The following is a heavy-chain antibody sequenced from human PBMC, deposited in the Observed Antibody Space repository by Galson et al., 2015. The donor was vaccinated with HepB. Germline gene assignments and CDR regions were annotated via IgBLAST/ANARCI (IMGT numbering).Heavy chain of an antibody. J-gene: IGHJ4*02. Sequence: SVKVSCKASGYTFTGYYMHWVRQAPGQGLEWMGWINPNSGGTNYAQKFQGRVTMTRDTSISTAYMELSRLRSDDTAVYYCARVPLSHYYGSGSLRPLFDYWGQGTLVTVSS. CDR2: INPNSGGT. CDR3: ARVPLSHYYGSGSLRPLFDY. V-gene: IGHV1-2*02. D-gene: IGHD3-10*01. CDR1: GYTFTGYY.